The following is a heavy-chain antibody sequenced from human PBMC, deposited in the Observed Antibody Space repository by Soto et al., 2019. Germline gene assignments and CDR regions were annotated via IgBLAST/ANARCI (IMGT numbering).Heavy chain of an antibody. D-gene: IGHD2-2*01. J-gene: IGHJ4*02. CDR3: AKYLRAYIVVVPAAMGTTSFDY. CDR2: ISGSGGST. V-gene: IGHV3-23*01. Sequence: GGSLRLSCAASGFTFSSYAMGWVRQAPGKGLEWVSAISGSGGSTYYADSVKGRFTISRDNSKNTLYLQMNSLRAEDTAVYYCAKYLRAYIVVVPAAMGTTSFDYWGQGTLVTVSS. CDR1: GFTFSSYA.